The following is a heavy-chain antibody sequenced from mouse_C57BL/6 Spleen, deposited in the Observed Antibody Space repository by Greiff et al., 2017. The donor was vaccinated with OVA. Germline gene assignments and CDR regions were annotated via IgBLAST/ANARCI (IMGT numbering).Heavy chain of an antibody. CDR2: IYPGSGST. CDR1: GYTFTSYW. Sequence: VKLQESGAELVKPGASVKMSCKASGYTFTSYWITWVKQRPGQGLEWIGDIYPGSGSTNYNEKFKSKATLTVDTSSSTAYMQLSSLTSEDSAVYYCARGGYDYDDGDFDYWGQGTTLTVSS. V-gene: IGHV1-55*01. D-gene: IGHD2-4*01. J-gene: IGHJ2*01. CDR3: ARGGYDYDDGDFDY.